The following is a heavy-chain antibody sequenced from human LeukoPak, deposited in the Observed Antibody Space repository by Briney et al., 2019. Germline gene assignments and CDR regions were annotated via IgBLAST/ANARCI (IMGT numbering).Heavy chain of an antibody. V-gene: IGHV4-59*12. J-gene: IGHJ5*02. CDR3: ARDRGGSYCSSTSCYLNWFDP. CDR1: GGSISSYY. D-gene: IGHD2-2*01. CDR2: IYYSGST. Sequence: SETLSLTCTVSGGSISSYYWSWIRQPPGKGLEWIGYIYYSGSTNYNPSLKSRVTMSVDTSKNQFSLKLSSVTAADTAVYYCARDRGGSYCSSTSCYLNWFDPWGQGTLVTVSS.